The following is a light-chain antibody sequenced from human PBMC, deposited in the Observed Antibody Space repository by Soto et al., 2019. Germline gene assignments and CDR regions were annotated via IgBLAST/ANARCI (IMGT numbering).Light chain of an antibody. CDR3: QQCYMGWT. Sequence: IQMTQSPSTLSASVVDRVTITCRASQSIGRFLAWYQHQPGKAPKLLIYDASTLESGVPSRFSGTGSGTEFTFSITSLQPEDFGTYYCQQCYMGWTFGQGTKVDI. CDR2: DAS. V-gene: IGKV1-5*01. J-gene: IGKJ1*01. CDR1: QSIGRF.